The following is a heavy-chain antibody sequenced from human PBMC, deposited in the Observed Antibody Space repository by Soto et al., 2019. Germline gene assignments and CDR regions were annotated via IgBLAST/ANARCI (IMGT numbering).Heavy chain of an antibody. J-gene: IGHJ4*02. V-gene: IGHV1-69*13. CDR1: GGTFSSYA. Sequence: SVKVSCKASGGTFSSYAISWVRQAPGQGLEWMGGIIPIFGTANYAQKFQGRVTITADESTSTAYMELSSLRSEDTAVYYCARGYYYDSSGYYYFDYWGQGTLVTVSS. CDR2: IIPIFGTA. D-gene: IGHD3-22*01. CDR3: ARGYYYDSSGYYYFDY.